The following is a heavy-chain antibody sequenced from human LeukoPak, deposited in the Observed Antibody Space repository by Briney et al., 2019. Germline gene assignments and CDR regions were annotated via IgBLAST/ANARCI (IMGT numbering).Heavy chain of an antibody. CDR2: MNPNSGNT. Sequence: GASVKVSCKASGYTFTSYGINWVRQATGQGLEWMGWMNPNSGNTGYAQKFQGRVTITRNTSISTAYMELSSLRSEDTAVYYCARGHNQNYVSYYYYYMDVWGKGTTVTVSS. CDR3: ARGHNQNYVSYYYYYMDV. D-gene: IGHD1-7*01. CDR1: GYTFTSYG. V-gene: IGHV1-8*03. J-gene: IGHJ6*03.